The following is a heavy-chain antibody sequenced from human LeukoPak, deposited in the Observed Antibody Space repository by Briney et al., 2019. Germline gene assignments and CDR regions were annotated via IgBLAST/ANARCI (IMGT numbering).Heavy chain of an antibody. CDR3: ARSYDILTGWGPREYYFDY. CDR2: IYYSGST. D-gene: IGHD3-9*01. Sequence: SETLSLTCTVSGGSISSYYWSWIRQPPGKGLEWIGYIYYSGSTNYNPSLKSRVTISVDTSKNQFSLKLSSVTAADTAVYYCARSYDILTGWGPREYYFDYWGQGTLVTVSS. CDR1: GGSISSYY. V-gene: IGHV4-59*01. J-gene: IGHJ4*02.